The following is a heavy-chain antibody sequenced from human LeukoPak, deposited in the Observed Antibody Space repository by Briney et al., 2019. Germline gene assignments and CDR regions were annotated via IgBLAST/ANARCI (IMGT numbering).Heavy chain of an antibody. V-gene: IGHV1-69*05. CDR3: ARLRYCSSTSCYDAFDI. CDR1: GYTLTELS. CDR2: IIPIFGTA. D-gene: IGHD2-2*01. J-gene: IGHJ3*02. Sequence: SVKVSCKVSGYTLTELSMHWVRQAPGQGLEWMGGIIPIFGTANYAQKFQGRVTITTDESTSTAYMELSSLRSEDTAVYYCARLRYCSSTSCYDAFDIWGQGTMVTVSS.